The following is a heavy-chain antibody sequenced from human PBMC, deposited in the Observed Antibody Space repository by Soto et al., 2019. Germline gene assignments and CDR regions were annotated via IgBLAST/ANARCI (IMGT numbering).Heavy chain of an antibody. CDR2: ISSNGGST. CDR1: GFTFSSYA. J-gene: IGHJ4*02. CDR3: ARFGASYYDILTGYPYYFDY. D-gene: IGHD3-9*01. Sequence: GGSLRLSCAASGFTFSSYAMHWVRQAPGKGLEYVSAISSNGGSTYYANSVKGRFTISRDNSKNTLYLQMGSLRAEDMAVYYCARFGASYYDILTGYPYYFDYWGQGTLVTVSS. V-gene: IGHV3-64*01.